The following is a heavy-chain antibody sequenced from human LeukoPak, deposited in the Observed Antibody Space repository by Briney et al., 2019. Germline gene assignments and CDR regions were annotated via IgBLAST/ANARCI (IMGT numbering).Heavy chain of an antibody. Sequence: ASVKVSCKASGYTFTIYGISWVRQAPGQGLEWMGWISAYNGNTNYAQKLQGRVTMTTDTSTSTAYMELRSLRSDDTAVYYCARDTTIEYSSSSLVYWGQGTLVTVSS. CDR3: ARDTTIEYSSSSLVY. J-gene: IGHJ4*02. CDR1: GYTFTIYG. D-gene: IGHD6-6*01. CDR2: ISAYNGNT. V-gene: IGHV1-18*01.